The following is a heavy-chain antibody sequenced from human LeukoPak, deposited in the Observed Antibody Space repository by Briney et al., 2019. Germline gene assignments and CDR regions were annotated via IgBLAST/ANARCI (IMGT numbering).Heavy chain of an antibody. CDR1: GFTFSNFA. D-gene: IGHD5-12*01. Sequence: PGRSLRLSCAASGFTFSNFAMHWVRQAPGKGLEWVTIISYDGSNKYYADSVKGRFIISRDNSKNTLYLQMNSLRAEDTAVYYCARARGYTGYDPHPFDYWGQGTLVTVSS. V-gene: IGHV3-30*03. CDR2: ISYDGSNK. J-gene: IGHJ4*02. CDR3: ARARGYTGYDPHPFDY.